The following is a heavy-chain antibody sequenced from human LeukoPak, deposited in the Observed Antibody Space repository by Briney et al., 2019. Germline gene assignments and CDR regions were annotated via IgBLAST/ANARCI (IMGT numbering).Heavy chain of an antibody. Sequence: GGSLRLSCAASGFTFSSYSMSWVRQAPGKGLEWVSYISSSSNSIYYADSVKGRFTVSRDNAKNSLYLQMNSLRVEDTAVYYCARHPNSNWDYWGQGTLVTVSS. CDR2: ISSSSNSI. CDR3: ARHPNSNWDY. V-gene: IGHV3-48*01. D-gene: IGHD6-13*01. CDR1: GFTFSSYS. J-gene: IGHJ4*02.